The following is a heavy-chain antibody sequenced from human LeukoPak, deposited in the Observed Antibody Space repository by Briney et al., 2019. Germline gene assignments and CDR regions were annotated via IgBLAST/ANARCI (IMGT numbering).Heavy chain of an antibody. D-gene: IGHD3-22*01. CDR2: IRGDGATM. J-gene: IGHJ4*02. V-gene: IGHV3-23*01. CDR1: GFTFRSHA. CDR3: ARGRNYYDDSGYQSVQSVRYFDF. Sequence: GGSLRLSCAASGFTFRSHAMSWVRRAPGRGLEWVSAIRGDGATMFYADSVKGRFTISRDNSKNTLYLQMNSLRVDDTTVYYCARGRNYYDDSGYQSVQSVRYFDFWGQGTLVTVSS.